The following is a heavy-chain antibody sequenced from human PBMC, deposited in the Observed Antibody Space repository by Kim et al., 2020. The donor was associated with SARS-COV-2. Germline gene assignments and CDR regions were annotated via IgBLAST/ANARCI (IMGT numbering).Heavy chain of an antibody. Sequence: SETLSLTCTVSGGSISSYYWSWIRQPPGKGLEWIGYLYYSGSTSYNPSLKSRVTISLDTSKNQFSLKLSSVTAADTAVSYCARHNYDILTGFYSWFDSWGQGTLVTVSS. J-gene: IGHJ5*01. CDR3: ARHNYDILTGFYSWFDS. D-gene: IGHD3-9*01. CDR1: GGSISSYY. V-gene: IGHV4-59*08. CDR2: LYYSGST.